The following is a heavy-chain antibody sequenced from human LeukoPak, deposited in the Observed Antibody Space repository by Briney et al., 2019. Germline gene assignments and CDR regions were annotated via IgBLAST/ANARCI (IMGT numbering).Heavy chain of an antibody. Sequence: SETLSLTCTVSGCSISSYYWSWIRQPPGKVLEWIGYIYYSGSTNYNPSLKSRVTISVDTSKNQFSLKLSSVTAADTAVYYCARDPDGMDVWGQGTTVTVSS. V-gene: IGHV4-59*01. CDR1: GCSISSYY. CDR3: ARDPDGMDV. J-gene: IGHJ6*02. CDR2: IYYSGST.